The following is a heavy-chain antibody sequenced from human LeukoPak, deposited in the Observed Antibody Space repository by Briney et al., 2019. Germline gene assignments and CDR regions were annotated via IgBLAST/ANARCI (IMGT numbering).Heavy chain of an antibody. Sequence: GASVKVSCKASGYTFTSYDINWVRQATGQGLEWMGWMNPNSGNTGYAQKLQGRVTMTTDTSTSTAYMELRSLRSDDTALYYCTREVVVGATHLDYWGQGTLVTVSS. CDR2: MNPNSGNT. CDR1: GYTFTSYD. J-gene: IGHJ4*02. V-gene: IGHV1-8*02. CDR3: TREVVVGATHLDY. D-gene: IGHD1-26*01.